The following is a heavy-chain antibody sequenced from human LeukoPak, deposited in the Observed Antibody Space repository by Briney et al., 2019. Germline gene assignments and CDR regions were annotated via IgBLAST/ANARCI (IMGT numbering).Heavy chain of an antibody. Sequence: GGSLRLSCAASGFTFSSYAMSWVRQAPGKGLEWVSHITSSGAATYYADSVKGRFTISRDNSDNTLYLQMNSLRAEDTAVYYCAKGRPNYYGSNGHYYKLNGDCWGQGTLVTVSS. CDR3: AKGRPNYYGSNGHYYKLNGDC. CDR1: GFTFSSYA. J-gene: IGHJ4*02. V-gene: IGHV3-23*01. CDR2: ITSSGAAT. D-gene: IGHD3-22*01.